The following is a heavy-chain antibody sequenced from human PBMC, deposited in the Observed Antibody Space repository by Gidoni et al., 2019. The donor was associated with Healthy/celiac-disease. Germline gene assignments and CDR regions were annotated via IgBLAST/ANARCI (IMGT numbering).Heavy chain of an antibody. D-gene: IGHD3-10*01. CDR3: ATDQRAYYYGSGSYYLHY. CDR1: GYTFTDYY. Sequence: EVQLVQSGAEVKKPGATVKISCKVSGYTFTDYYIHWVQQAPGKGLEWMGLVDPEDGETIYAEKFQGRVTITADTSTDTAYMELSSLRSEDTAVYYCATDQRAYYYGSGSYYLHYWGQGTLVTVSS. V-gene: IGHV1-69-2*01. CDR2: VDPEDGET. J-gene: IGHJ4*02.